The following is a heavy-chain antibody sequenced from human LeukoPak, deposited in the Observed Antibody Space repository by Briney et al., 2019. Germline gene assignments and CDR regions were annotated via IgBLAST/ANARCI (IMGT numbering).Heavy chain of an antibody. CDR1: GLTFINAW. CDR2: IKQDGNEK. Sequence: GGSLRLSCAASGLTFINAWMNWVRQAPGKGLEWVANIKQDGNEKYYVDSVKGRFTISRDNAKNSLYLQMNSLRAEDTAVYYCASYYGSGSYYNRAYYYGMDVWGQGTTVTVSS. J-gene: IGHJ6*02. CDR3: ASYYGSGSYYNRAYYYGMDV. V-gene: IGHV3-7*02. D-gene: IGHD3-10*01.